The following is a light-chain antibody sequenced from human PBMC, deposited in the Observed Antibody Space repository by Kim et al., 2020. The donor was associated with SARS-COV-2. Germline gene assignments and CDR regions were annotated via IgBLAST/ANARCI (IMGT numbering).Light chain of an antibody. Sequence: LSPGERATRPCRASQYVSDNYLAWFQQKPGQTPRLLIYGASKRATGIPDRFSGSGSGTDFTLTISRLEPEDFAVYYCQQYGSSLYTFGQGTKLEI. J-gene: IGKJ2*01. CDR2: GAS. CDR1: QYVSDNY. V-gene: IGKV3-20*01. CDR3: QQYGSSLYT.